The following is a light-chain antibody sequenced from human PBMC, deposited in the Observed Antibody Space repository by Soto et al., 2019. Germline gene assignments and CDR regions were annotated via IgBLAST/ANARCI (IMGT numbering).Light chain of an antibody. V-gene: IGKV3-15*01. J-gene: IGKJ1*01. CDR1: QSVSSN. CDR2: GAS. CDR3: QQYNNWPPMT. Sequence: EIVMTQSPATLSVSPGERATLSCRASQSVSSNLAWYQQKPGQAPRLLIYGASARATGIPARFSVSGSGTEFPHTISSLQSEDFAVYYCQQYNNWPPMTFGQGTKVEIK.